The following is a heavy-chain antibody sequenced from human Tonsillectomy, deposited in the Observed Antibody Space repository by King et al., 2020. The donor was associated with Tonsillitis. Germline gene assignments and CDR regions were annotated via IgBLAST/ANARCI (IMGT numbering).Heavy chain of an antibody. CDR3: ARDRDGYIFDY. Sequence: QVQLVESGGGVVQPGRSLRLSCAASGFTFSSYDMYWVRQAPGKGLEWVAVVSYDGSYKYYVDSVTGRFTISRDNSKNTLYLQMNSLGAEDTALYYCARDRDGYIFDYWGQGTLVTVSS. D-gene: IGHD3-22*01. CDR1: GFTFSSYD. CDR2: VSYDGSYK. J-gene: IGHJ4*02. V-gene: IGHV3-33*05.